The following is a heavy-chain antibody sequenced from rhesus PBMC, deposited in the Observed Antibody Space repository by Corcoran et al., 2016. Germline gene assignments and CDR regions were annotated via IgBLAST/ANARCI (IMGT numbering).Heavy chain of an antibody. CDR2: IYGSSTST. Sequence: SLTCAVSGGSISDSYRWSWIRQPPGKGLEWIGYIYGSSTSTNYNPSLKSRVTISKDTSKNQFSLKLSSVTAADTAVYYCARAGAAAGPADYWGQGVLVTVSS. D-gene: IGHD6S26*01. CDR3: ARAGAAAGPADY. V-gene: IGHV4S10*01. CDR1: GGSISDSYR. J-gene: IGHJ4*01.